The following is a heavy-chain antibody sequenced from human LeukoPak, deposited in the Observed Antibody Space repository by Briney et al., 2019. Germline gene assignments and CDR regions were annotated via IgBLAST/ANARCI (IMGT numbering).Heavy chain of an antibody. V-gene: IGHV3-30-3*01. Sequence: GGSLRLSCAASGFTFSSYAMHWVRQAPGKGLEGVAVISYDGSNKYYADSVKGRFTISRDNSKNTLYLQMNSLRAEDTAVYYCAREPTITIFGVVISWFDPWGQGTLVTVSS. J-gene: IGHJ5*02. CDR1: GFTFSSYA. CDR2: ISYDGSNK. CDR3: AREPTITIFGVVISWFDP. D-gene: IGHD3-3*01.